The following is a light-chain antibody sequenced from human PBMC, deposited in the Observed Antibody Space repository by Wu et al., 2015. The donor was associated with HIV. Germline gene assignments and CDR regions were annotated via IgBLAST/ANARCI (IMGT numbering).Light chain of an antibody. Sequence: DRVTITCRASQNINTYLNWYQQKPGKAPRLLIYAASTLQSGVPSRFSGTGSGTDFTLTISNLQPEDFAAYYCQQSYSAPIFTSGPGTKVDI. CDR3: QQSYSAPIFT. J-gene: IGKJ3*01. CDR2: AAS. V-gene: IGKV1-39*01. CDR1: QNINTY.